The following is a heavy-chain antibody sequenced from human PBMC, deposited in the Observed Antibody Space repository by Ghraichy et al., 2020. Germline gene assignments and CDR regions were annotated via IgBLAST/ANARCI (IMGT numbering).Heavy chain of an antibody. D-gene: IGHD5-24*01. CDR1: GDSVSSNSGA. J-gene: IGHJ4*02. CDR3: ARDTSVGDGRNPCLDY. Sequence: SQTLSLTCAISGDSVSSNSGAWNWIRPSPSRGLEWLGRTYYRSKWYNDYALSVKSRITINPDTSKNQFSLQLNSVTLEDTAVYYCARDTSVGDGRNPCLDYWAQGTLVTVSS. V-gene: IGHV6-1*01. CDR2: TYYRSKWYN.